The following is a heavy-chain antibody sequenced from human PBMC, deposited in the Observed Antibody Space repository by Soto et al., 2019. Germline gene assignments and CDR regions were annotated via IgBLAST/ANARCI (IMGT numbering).Heavy chain of an antibody. CDR2: ISGSGGST. CDR3: AKDFGYDILTGPTNH. J-gene: IGHJ5*02. D-gene: IGHD3-9*01. Sequence: EVQPLESGGGLVQPGGSLRLSCAASGFTFSSYAMSWVRQAPGKGLEWVSAISGSGGSTYYADSVKGRFTISRDNSKNTLYLQMNSLRAEDTAVYYCAKDFGYDILTGPTNHWGQGTLVTVSS. V-gene: IGHV3-23*01. CDR1: GFTFSSYA.